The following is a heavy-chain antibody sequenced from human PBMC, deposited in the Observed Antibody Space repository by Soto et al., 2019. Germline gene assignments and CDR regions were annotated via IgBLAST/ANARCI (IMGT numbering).Heavy chain of an antibody. D-gene: IGHD4-17*01. CDR3: ARDTVTTLYYYYYGMDV. CDR2: ISSSSSYI. CDR1: GFTFSSYS. J-gene: IGHJ6*02. Sequence: PGGSLRLSCAASGFTFSSYSMNWVCQAPGKGLEWVSSISSSSSYIYYADSVKGRFTISRDNAKNSLYLQMNSLRAEDTAVYYCARDTVTTLYYYYYGMDVWGQGTTVTVS. V-gene: IGHV3-21*01.